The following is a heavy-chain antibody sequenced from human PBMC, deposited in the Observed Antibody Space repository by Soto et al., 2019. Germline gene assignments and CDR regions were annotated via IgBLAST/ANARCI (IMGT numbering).Heavy chain of an antibody. CDR3: ARDIGGTDAYWYFDL. D-gene: IGHD1-7*01. CDR1: GGSISSGGYY. V-gene: IGHV4-31*03. J-gene: IGHJ2*01. Sequence: SETLSLTCTVSGGSISSGGYYWSWIRQHPGKGLEWIGYIYYSGSTYYNPSLKSRVTISVDTSKNQFSLKLSSVTAADTAVYYCARDIGGTDAYWYFDLWGRGTLVTVSS. CDR2: IYYSGST.